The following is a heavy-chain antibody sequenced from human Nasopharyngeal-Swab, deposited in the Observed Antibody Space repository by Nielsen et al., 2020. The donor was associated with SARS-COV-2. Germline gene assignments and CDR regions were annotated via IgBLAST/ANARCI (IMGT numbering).Heavy chain of an antibody. Sequence: GESLKISCAASGFTFSSYAMSWVRQAPGKGLEWVSAISGSGGSTYYAGSVKGRFTISRDNSKNTLYLQMNSLRAEDTAVYYCAKVAAAAYYFDYWGQGTLVTVSS. V-gene: IGHV3-23*01. J-gene: IGHJ4*02. CDR2: ISGSGGST. CDR1: GFTFSSYA. D-gene: IGHD6-25*01. CDR3: AKVAAAAYYFDY.